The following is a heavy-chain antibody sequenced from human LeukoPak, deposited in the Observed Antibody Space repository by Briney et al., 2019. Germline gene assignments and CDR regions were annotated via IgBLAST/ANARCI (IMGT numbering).Heavy chain of an antibody. V-gene: IGHV7-4-1*02. J-gene: IGHJ4*02. CDR2: INTNTGNP. D-gene: IGHD3-9*01. Sequence: AASVTVSCTASGYTITSYAMSWVRQAPGQGLEWMGWINTNTGNPTYAQGFTGRFVFSLDTSVSTAYLQISSLKAEDTAVYYCVCFDCGDYWGQGTLVTVSS. CDR3: VCFDCGDY. CDR1: GYTITSYA.